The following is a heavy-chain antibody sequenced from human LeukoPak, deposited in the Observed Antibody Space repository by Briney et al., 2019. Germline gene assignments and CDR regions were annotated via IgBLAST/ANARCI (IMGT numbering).Heavy chain of an antibody. CDR2: INWNGGST. D-gene: IGHD2-2*01. V-gene: IGHV3-20*04. CDR1: GFTIDDYG. CDR3: ARNSQQVQYQLLDYFDY. J-gene: IGHJ4*02. Sequence: GGSLRLSCAASGFTIDDYGMSWVRQAPGKGLEWVSGINWNGGSTGYADSVKGRFTISRDNAKNSLYLQMNSLRAEDTALYYCARNSQQVQYQLLDYFDYWGQGTLVTVSS.